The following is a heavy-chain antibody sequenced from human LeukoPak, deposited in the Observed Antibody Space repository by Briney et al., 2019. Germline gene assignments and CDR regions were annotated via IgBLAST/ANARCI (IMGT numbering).Heavy chain of an antibody. Sequence: GGSLRLSCAASGFTFSSYGMHWVRQAPGKGLEWVAFIRYDGSNKYYADSVKGRFTISRDNSKNTLYLQMNSLRAEDTAVYYCAKDSLRPRDGSRGYNDYWGQGTLVTVSS. D-gene: IGHD1-14*01. V-gene: IGHV3-30*02. CDR2: IRYDGSNK. CDR3: AKDSLRPRDGSRGYNDY. J-gene: IGHJ4*02. CDR1: GFTFSSYG.